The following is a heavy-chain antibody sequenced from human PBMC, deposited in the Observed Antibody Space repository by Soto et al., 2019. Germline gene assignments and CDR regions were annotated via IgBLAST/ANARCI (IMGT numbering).Heavy chain of an antibody. CDR3: ARGEGIYDYVWGSYRYCWFDP. J-gene: IGHJ5*02. CDR2: IYHSGTT. V-gene: IGHV4-30-2*01. CDR1: GGSISSDDDY. Sequence: PSETLSLTCTVSGGSISSDDDYWSWVRQLPGKGLEWIGYIYHSGTTYYNPSLKSRVTISVDRSKNQFSLKLSSVTAADTAVYYCARGEGIYDYVWGSYRYCWFDPWGQGTLVTVSS. D-gene: IGHD3-16*02.